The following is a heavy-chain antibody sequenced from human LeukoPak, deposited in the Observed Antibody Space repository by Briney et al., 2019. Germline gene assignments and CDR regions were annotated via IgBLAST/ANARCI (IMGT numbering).Heavy chain of an antibody. Sequence: GESLKISCKGSGYSFSTYWIGWVRQMPGKGLEWMGIIYPGDSDTRYSPSFEGQVTISAVKSISTAYLQWSSLKASDTAMYYCARHGLGSSWYYYYMDVWGKGTTVTVSS. V-gene: IGHV5-51*01. CDR3: ARHGLGSSWYYYYMDV. CDR2: IYPGDSDT. J-gene: IGHJ6*03. CDR1: GYSFSTYW. D-gene: IGHD6-13*01.